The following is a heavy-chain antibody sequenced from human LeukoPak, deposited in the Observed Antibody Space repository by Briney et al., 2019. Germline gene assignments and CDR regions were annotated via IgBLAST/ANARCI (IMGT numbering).Heavy chain of an antibody. CDR1: GFIFNNYG. Sequence: GGSLGLSCAASGFIFNNYGLVWVRQAPGKGLEWVSAISNDGGGTTYADFVKGRFSVSRDNSKNTLFLQMNSLRAEDTAVYFCAKRGVVIRVILVGFHKEAYYFDSWGQGALVTVSS. CDR3: AKRGVVIRVILVGFHKEAYYFDS. CDR2: ISNDGGGT. V-gene: IGHV3-23*01. D-gene: IGHD3-22*01. J-gene: IGHJ4*02.